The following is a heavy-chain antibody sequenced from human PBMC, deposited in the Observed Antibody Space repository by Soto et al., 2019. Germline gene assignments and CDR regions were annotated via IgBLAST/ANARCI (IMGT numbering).Heavy chain of an antibody. D-gene: IGHD6-19*01. V-gene: IGHV4-39*01. Sequence: QLQLQESGPGLVKPSETLSLTCTVSGGSISSSSYYWGWIRQPPGKGLEWIGSIYYSGSTYYNPSLKIRVTRSVDTSKNQFSLKLSSVTAADTAVYYCARHGGSGVDYWGQGTLVTVSS. CDR3: ARHGGSGVDY. CDR1: GGSISSSSYY. CDR2: IYYSGST. J-gene: IGHJ4*02.